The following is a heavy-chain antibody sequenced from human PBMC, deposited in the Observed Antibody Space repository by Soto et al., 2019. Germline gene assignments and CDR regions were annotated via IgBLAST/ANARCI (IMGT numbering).Heavy chain of an antibody. CDR2: IYYSGST. CDR1: GGSISSSSYY. J-gene: IGHJ5*02. Sequence: SETLSLTCTVSGGSISSSSYYWGWIRQPPGKGLEWIGSIYYSGSTYYNPSLKSRVTISVDTTKNLFFLMMSPVTAANTAVYYCARHRLVVITSNWFHPWGQGTLVTV. D-gene: IGHD3-22*01. CDR3: ARHRLVVITSNWFHP. V-gene: IGHV4-39*01.